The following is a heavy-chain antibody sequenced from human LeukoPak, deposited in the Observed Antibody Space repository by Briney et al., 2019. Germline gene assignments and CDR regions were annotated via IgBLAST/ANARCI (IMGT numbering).Heavy chain of an antibody. CDR1: GFTFSNYW. D-gene: IGHD2-21*01. CDR2: INSDGINT. J-gene: IGHJ4*02. CDR3: TTSSYCEKNVCQTYFDF. Sequence: GGSLRLSCAASGFTFSNYWMHWVRQAPGKGLVWVSRINSDGINTSYADSVKGQFTISRDNAKNTLNLQMNSLRAEDTAVYYCTTSSYCEKNVCQTYFDFWGQGTLVTVSS. V-gene: IGHV3-74*01.